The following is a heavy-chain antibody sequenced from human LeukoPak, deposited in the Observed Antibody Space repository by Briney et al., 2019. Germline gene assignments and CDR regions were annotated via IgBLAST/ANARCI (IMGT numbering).Heavy chain of an antibody. J-gene: IGHJ3*02. CDR2: ISYDGSNK. V-gene: IGHV3-30-3*01. CDR3: AREREGLHAFDI. CDR1: GFTFSSYA. Sequence: GGSLRLSCAASGFTFSSYAMRGVRQAPGKGLEWVAVISYDGSNKYYADSVKGRFTIYRDNSKNTLYLQMNSLRAEDTAVYYCAREREGLHAFDIWGQGTMVTVSS.